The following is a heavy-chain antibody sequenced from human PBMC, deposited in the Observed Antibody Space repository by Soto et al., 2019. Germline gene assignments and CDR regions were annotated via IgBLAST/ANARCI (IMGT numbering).Heavy chain of an antibody. D-gene: IGHD2-15*01. CDR1: GGTFSSYA. CDR3: AREPGYCSGGSCYWLGWLDP. Sequence: GASVKVSCKASGGTFSSYAISWVRQAPGQGLEWMGGIIPIFGTANYAQKFQGRVTITADESTSTAYMELSSLRSEDTAVYYCAREPGYCSGGSCYWLGWLDPWGQGTLVTVYS. CDR2: IIPIFGTA. V-gene: IGHV1-69*13. J-gene: IGHJ5*02.